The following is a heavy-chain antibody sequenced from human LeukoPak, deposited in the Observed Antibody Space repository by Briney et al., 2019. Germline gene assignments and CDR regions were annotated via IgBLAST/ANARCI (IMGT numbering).Heavy chain of an antibody. D-gene: IGHD6-19*01. CDR3: ATYSGYSSGWYPHTLFDY. CDR1: GGSISSSSYY. Sequence: SETLSLTCTVSGGSISSSSYYWGWIRQPPGKGLEWIGSIYYSGSTYYNPSLKSRVTISVDTSKNQFSLKLSSVTAADTAVYYCATYSGYSSGWYPHTLFDYWGQGTLVTVSS. J-gene: IGHJ4*02. CDR2: IYYSGST. V-gene: IGHV4-39*01.